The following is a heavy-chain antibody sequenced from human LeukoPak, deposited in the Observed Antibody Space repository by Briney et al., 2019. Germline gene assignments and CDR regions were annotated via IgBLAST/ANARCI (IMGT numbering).Heavy chain of an antibody. D-gene: IGHD2-15*01. Sequence: ASVKVSCKASGYTFTSYGISWVRQAPGQGLEWMGWISAYNGNTNYAQKLQGRVTMTTDTSTSTAYMELRSLRSDDTAVYYCARAPRDIVVVVAATYYFDYWGQGTLVTVSS. J-gene: IGHJ4*02. CDR1: GYTFTSYG. V-gene: IGHV1-18*01. CDR2: ISAYNGNT. CDR3: ARAPRDIVVVVAATYYFDY.